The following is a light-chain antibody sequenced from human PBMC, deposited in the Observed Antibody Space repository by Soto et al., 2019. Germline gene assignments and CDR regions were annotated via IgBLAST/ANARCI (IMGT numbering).Light chain of an antibody. J-gene: IGKJ5*01. V-gene: IGKV3-11*01. CDR3: QQRYSWPPIS. Sequence: EIVLTQFPATLSLSPGERATLSCRASQSVNKYLAWYQQKPGQAPRLLVYDASNTATGVPARFSGSGSGTDVTLTISSLEPEDFAVYYCQQRYSWPPISFGQGTRLEIK. CDR1: QSVNKY. CDR2: DAS.